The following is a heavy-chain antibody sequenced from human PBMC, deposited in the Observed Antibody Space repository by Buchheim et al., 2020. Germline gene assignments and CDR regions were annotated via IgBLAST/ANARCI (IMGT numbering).Heavy chain of an antibody. Sequence: QVQLQESGPGLVKPSETLSLTCTVSGGSISSYYWSWIRQPPGKGLEWIGYIYYSGGTNYNPSLKSRVTISVDTSKNQFSLKLSSVTAADTAVYYCARARYSGYDSNFDYWGQGTL. D-gene: IGHD5-12*01. CDR1: GGSISSYY. CDR2: IYYSGGT. CDR3: ARARYSGYDSNFDY. V-gene: IGHV4-59*01. J-gene: IGHJ4*02.